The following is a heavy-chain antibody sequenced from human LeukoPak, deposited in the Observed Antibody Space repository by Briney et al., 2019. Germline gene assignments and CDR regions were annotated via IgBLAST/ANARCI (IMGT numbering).Heavy chain of an antibody. D-gene: IGHD1-26*01. CDR2: IYSGGST. CDR1: GFTFSSYS. V-gene: IGHV3-53*01. Sequence: GGSLRLSCAASGFTFSSYSMNWVRQAPGKGLEWVSVIYSGGSTYYADSVKGRFTISRDNSKNTLYLQMNSLRAEDTAVYYCARVCVGATGGFDYWGQGTLVTVSS. CDR3: ARVCVGATGGFDY. J-gene: IGHJ4*02.